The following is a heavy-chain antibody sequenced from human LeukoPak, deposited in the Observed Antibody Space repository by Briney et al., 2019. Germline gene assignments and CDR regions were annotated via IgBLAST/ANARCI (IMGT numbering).Heavy chain of an antibody. CDR1: GDSISSYY. D-gene: IGHD1-26*01. Sequence: SETLSLTCTVSGDSISSYYWSWIRQPPGKGLEWIGYIYYSGSTNYNPSLKSRVTISVDTSKNQFSLKLSSVSAADTAVYYCARDGGATAFFDYWGQGTLVTVSS. V-gene: IGHV4-59*01. CDR3: ARDGGATAFFDY. CDR2: IYYSGST. J-gene: IGHJ4*02.